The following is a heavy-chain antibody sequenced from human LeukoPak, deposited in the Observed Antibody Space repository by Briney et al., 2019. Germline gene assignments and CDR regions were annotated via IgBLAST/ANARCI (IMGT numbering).Heavy chain of an antibody. CDR1: GFTFSNAW. CDR2: IKSERGGETT. Sequence: GGSLRLSCAASGFTFSNAWMRWVRQAPGKGLEWVGQIKSERGGETTDYAAPVKGRFSISRDDSKNTLYLQLDSLKNEDTDVYYCNTAHGDKRCYCRAFDIWGQGTTVTVSS. D-gene: IGHD4/OR15-4a*01. CDR3: NTAHGDKRCYCRAFDI. V-gene: IGHV3-15*01. J-gene: IGHJ3*02.